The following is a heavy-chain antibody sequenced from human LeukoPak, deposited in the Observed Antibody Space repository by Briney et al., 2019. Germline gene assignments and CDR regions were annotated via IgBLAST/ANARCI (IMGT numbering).Heavy chain of an antibody. CDR1: GFSFSNYA. D-gene: IGHD6-19*01. J-gene: IGHJ6*02. Sequence: GGSLRLSCAASGFSFSNYAMHWVRQAPGKGLEWVAVISLDGTNKYYADSVKGRLTISRDNSENTLHLQMYSLRAEDTAVYFCVREVAVSGTENGAFNVWGPGTTVTVSS. V-gene: IGHV3-30-3*01. CDR2: ISLDGTNK. CDR3: VREVAVSGTENGAFNV.